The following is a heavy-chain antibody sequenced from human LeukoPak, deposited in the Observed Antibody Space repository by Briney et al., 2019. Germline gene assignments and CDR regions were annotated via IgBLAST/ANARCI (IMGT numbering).Heavy chain of an antibody. J-gene: IGHJ4*02. V-gene: IGHV3-53*04. CDR1: GFTVSSNY. CDR3: ARDVVGGFDY. D-gene: IGHD2-21*01. Sequence: PGGSLRLSCAASGFTVSSNYMSWVRQAPGKGLEWVSIIYGGGSTYYADSVMGRFTISRHNSKNTLYLQMNSLRPEDTAVYYCARDVVGGFDYWGQGTLVTVSS. CDR2: IYGGGST.